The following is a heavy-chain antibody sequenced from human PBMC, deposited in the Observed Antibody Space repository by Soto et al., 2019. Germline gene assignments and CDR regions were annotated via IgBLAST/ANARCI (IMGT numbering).Heavy chain of an antibody. CDR3: ARGGAVSILFEY. V-gene: IGHV1-18*01. Sequence: VKVCCNASSYNFTIYGISGVRQAPGQGLEWMGWISAYNGNTNYAQKLQGRVTMTTDTSTSTAYMELRSLRSDDTAVYYCARGGAVSILFEYWGQGTLVTVSA. CDR1: SYNFTIYG. CDR2: ISAYNGNT. D-gene: IGHD6-6*01. J-gene: IGHJ4*02.